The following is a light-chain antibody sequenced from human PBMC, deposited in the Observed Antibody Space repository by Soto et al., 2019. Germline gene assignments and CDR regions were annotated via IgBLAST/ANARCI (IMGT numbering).Light chain of an antibody. Sequence: LTQSPATRSLSRWESGNLAFRASQFIDRYLAWYRQIPGQAPRLLIYDASNMANGIPDRFSGGGSGKDFTPTLRSPGPGDFAVYYCQQRSNLPQTFSPGTRLEIK. CDR3: QQRSNLPQT. CDR1: QFIDRY. J-gene: IGKJ5*01. CDR2: DAS. V-gene: IGKV3-11*01.